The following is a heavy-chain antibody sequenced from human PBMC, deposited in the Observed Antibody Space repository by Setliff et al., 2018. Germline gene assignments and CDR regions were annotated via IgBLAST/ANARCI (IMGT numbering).Heavy chain of an antibody. Sequence: GASVKVSCKTSGYTFNTFGISWVRRAPGQGLDWMGWISPYNGDTKSAQKFQGRVTMTIDTSTSTACVEVRSLTSDDTAVYYCARSPPNRGVGQGHYMDVWGIGTTVTVSS. D-gene: IGHD1-26*01. J-gene: IGHJ6*03. CDR3: ARSPPNRGVGQGHYMDV. CDR2: ISPYNGDT. V-gene: IGHV1-18*01. CDR1: GYTFNTFG.